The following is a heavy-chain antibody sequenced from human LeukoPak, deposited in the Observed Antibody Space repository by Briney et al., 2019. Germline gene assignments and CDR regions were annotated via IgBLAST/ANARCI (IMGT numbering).Heavy chain of an antibody. CDR1: GGSISSYY. CDR3: ARAAYYYYYYMDV. CDR2: IYYSGST. J-gene: IGHJ6*03. V-gene: IGHV4-59*01. Sequence: SETLSLTCTVSGGSISSYYWSWIRQPPGKGLEGIGDIYYSGSTNYNPALKSRGTISVDTSKNQLSLKLSSVTAADTAVYYCARAAYYYYYYMDVWGKGTPVTVSS.